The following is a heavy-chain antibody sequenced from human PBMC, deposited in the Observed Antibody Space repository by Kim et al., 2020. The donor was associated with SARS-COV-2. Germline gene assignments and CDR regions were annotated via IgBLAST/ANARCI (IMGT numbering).Heavy chain of an antibody. D-gene: IGHD4-17*01. V-gene: IGHV3-7*03. J-gene: IGHJ6*02. CDR3: ARVSGDSVYYYGMDV. Sequence: GGSLRLSCAASGFTFSSYWMSWVRQAPGKGLEWVANIKQDGSEKYYVDSVKGRFTISRDNAKNSLYLQMNSLRAEDTAVYYCARVSGDSVYYYGMDVWGQGTTVTVSS. CDR2: IKQDGSEK. CDR1: GFTFSSYW.